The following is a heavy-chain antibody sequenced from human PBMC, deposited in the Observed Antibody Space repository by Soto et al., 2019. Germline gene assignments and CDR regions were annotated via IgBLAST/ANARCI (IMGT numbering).Heavy chain of an antibody. CDR3: ARLVVVAPVANV. CDR1: GGSINYNSYH. CDR2: IFYTGTT. D-gene: IGHD2-2*01. J-gene: IGHJ4*02. Sequence: QLQLQESGPGLVKPSETLSLTCSVSGGSINYNSYHWGWIRQPPGQGLEWIGSIFYTGTTFYNPSLESRVTMSVDTSKKSFSLHLTSVTAADTAVYVCARLVVVAPVANVWGQGTRVTVS. V-gene: IGHV4-39*02.